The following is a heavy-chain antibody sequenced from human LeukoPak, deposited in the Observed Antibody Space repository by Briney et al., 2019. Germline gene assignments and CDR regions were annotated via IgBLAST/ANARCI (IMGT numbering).Heavy chain of an antibody. CDR1: GFTYNNYA. CDR2: ISGSDDNT. Sequence: GGSLRLSCAASGFTYNNYAMSWVRQAPGKGLEWVSTISGSDDNTYYADTVKGRFTISRDISKNTLYLQMNSLRADDTAVYYCANDFDHWGQGTLVTVSS. V-gene: IGHV3-23*01. CDR3: ANDFDH. J-gene: IGHJ4*02.